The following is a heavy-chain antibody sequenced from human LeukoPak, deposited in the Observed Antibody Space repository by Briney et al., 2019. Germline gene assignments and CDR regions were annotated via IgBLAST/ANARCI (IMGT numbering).Heavy chain of an antibody. CDR2: ISGSGSTI. CDR1: GLIFSNYE. J-gene: IGHJ4*02. D-gene: IGHD3-16*01. CDR3: ATIDGGIPVDY. V-gene: IGHV3-48*03. Sequence: PGGSLRLSCAVSGLIFSNYEMNWVRQAPGEGLEWVSYISGSGSTIYYADSVKGRFTISRDNAKNSLCLQMNSLRAEDTAVYYCATIDGGIPVDYWGQGTLVTVSS.